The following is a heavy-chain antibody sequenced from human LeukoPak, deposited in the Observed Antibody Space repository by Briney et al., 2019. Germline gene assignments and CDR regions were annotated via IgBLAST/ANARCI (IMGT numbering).Heavy chain of an antibody. J-gene: IGHJ5*02. Sequence: SETLSLTCTVSGGSISSYYWSWIRQPPGKGLEWIGYIYYSGSTNYNPSLKSRVTISVDTSKNQFSLKLSSVTAADTAVYYCARTEYYYDSSGHTPHNWFDPWGQGTLVTVSS. CDR3: ARTEYYYDSSGHTPHNWFDP. CDR1: GGSISSYY. V-gene: IGHV4-59*08. D-gene: IGHD3-22*01. CDR2: IYYSGST.